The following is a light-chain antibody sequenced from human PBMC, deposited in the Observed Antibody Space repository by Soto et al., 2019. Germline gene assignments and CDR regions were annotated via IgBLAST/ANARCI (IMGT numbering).Light chain of an antibody. Sequence: QSVLTQPPSASGSPGQSVTISCTGTSSDVGGYNYVSWYQQHPGKAPKLIIYDVSERPSGVPDRFSGSKSGNTASLTVSGLQAEDEADYYCSAYAGNYNLVFGGGTKLTVL. CDR3: SAYAGNYNLV. J-gene: IGLJ2*01. V-gene: IGLV2-8*01. CDR1: SSDVGGYNY. CDR2: DVS.